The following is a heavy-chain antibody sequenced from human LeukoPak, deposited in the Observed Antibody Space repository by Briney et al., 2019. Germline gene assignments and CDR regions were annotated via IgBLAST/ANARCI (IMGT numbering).Heavy chain of an antibody. J-gene: IGHJ4*02. D-gene: IGHD3-10*01. CDR2: IYYSGST. CDR1: GGSISSSSYY. CDR3: ANGGGEWYYYGSGTPEWAY. Sequence: PSETLSLTCTVSGGSISSSSYYWGWIRQPPGKGLEWIGSIYYSGSTYYNPSLKSRVTISVDTSKNQSSLKLSSVTAADTAVYYCANGGGEWYYYGSGTPEWAYWGQGTLVTVSS. V-gene: IGHV4-39*01.